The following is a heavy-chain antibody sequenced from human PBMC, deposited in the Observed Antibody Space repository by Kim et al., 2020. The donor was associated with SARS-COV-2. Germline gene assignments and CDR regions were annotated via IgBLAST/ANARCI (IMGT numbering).Heavy chain of an antibody. D-gene: IGHD3-10*01. Sequence: KSRVTISVDTSKNQFSLKLSSVTAADTAVYYCAREGPLDGSGSYYGNFDYWGQGTLVTVSS. CDR3: AREGPLDGSGSYYGNFDY. V-gene: IGHV4-31*02. J-gene: IGHJ4*02.